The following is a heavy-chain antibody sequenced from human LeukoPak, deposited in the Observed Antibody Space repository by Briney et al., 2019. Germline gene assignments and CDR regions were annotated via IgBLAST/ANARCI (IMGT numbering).Heavy chain of an antibody. CDR2: IHYSGST. D-gene: IGHD1-1*01. CDR1: GGSITSSSYY. J-gene: IGHJ4*02. V-gene: IGHV4-61*05. Sequence: SETLSLTCTVSGGSITSSSYYWGWIRQPPRKGLEWIAYIHYSGSTNYNPSLKSRVTISVDTSKNQFSLKLTSVTAADTAVYYCARHGTGGVYDYWGQGTVVTVSS. CDR3: ARHGTGGVYDY.